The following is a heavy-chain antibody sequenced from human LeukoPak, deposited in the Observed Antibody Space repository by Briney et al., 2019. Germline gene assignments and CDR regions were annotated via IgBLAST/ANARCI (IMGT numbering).Heavy chain of an antibody. J-gene: IGHJ4*02. Sequence: QTGGSLRLSCAASGFTFSGHWMHWVRQAPGKGLVWVANINNDGRTTSYADSVKGRFTISRDNAKNTLYLQMNSLRAEDTAVYYCVVLSHILDYWGQGTLVTVSS. V-gene: IGHV3-74*01. CDR1: GFTFSGHW. CDR2: INNDGRTT. CDR3: VVLSHILDY. D-gene: IGHD6-6*01.